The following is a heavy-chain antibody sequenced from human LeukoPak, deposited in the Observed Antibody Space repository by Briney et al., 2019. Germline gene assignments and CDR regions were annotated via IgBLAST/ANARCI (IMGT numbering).Heavy chain of an antibody. J-gene: IGHJ4*02. CDR2: IKHDGSEK. CDR1: GLTFSSYW. D-gene: IGHD2-15*01. V-gene: IGHV3-7*05. CDR3: AGPTYCSGGSCRIFDY. Sequence: TGGSLRLSCVASGLTFSSYWMSWVRQAPGKGLEWVANIKHDGSEKYYVDSVKGRFTISGDNAKNSLYLQMSSLRAEDTAVYYCAGPTYCSGGSCRIFDYWGQGTLVTVSS.